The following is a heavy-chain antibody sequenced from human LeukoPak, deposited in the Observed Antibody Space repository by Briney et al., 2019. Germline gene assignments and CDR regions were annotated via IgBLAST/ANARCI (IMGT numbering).Heavy chain of an antibody. V-gene: IGHV3-48*04. CDR1: GFTFSSYS. J-gene: IGHJ3*02. D-gene: IGHD3-10*01. CDR3: ARAGSEYAFDI. Sequence: GGSLRLSCAASGFTFSSYSMNWVRQAPGKGLEWVSYISGSSSTIYYADSVKGRFTISRDNAKNSLYLQMNSLRAEDTAVYYCARAGSEYAFDIWGQGTMVTVSS. CDR2: ISGSSSTI.